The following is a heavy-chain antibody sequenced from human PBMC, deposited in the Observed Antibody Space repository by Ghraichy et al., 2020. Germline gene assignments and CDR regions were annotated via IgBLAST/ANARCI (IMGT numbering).Heavy chain of an antibody. J-gene: IGHJ4*02. V-gene: IGHV3-23*01. CDR3: ARGRYCSSTSCYYDY. Sequence: GGSLRLSCAASGFTFSIYAVSWVRQTPGKGLEWVSSISGSGDSTYYADSVKGRFTISRDNSKNTLYLQMNSLRAEDTAGYYCARGRYCSSTSCYYDYWGQGTLVTVSS. D-gene: IGHD2-2*01. CDR1: GFTFSIYA. CDR2: ISGSGDST.